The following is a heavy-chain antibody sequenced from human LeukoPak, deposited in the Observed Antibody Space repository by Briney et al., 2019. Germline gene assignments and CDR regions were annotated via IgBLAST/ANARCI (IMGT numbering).Heavy chain of an antibody. D-gene: IGHD2-15*01. CDR3: DTLVSRINY. V-gene: IGHV1-2*06. J-gene: IGHJ4*02. CDR2: INPKTGGS. Sequence: AASVKVSCKASGYTFNGYYMHWVRQAPGQGLEWMRRINPKTGGSNNAQDFQGKVTMTSDTSTTTADMKASSLNSEETAVYYCDTLVSRINYWGQGTLVTVSS. CDR1: GYTFNGYY.